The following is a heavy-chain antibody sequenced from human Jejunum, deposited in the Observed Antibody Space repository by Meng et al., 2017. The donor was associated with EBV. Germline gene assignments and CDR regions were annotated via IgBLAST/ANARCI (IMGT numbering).Heavy chain of an antibody. CDR3: AKGGSYSSSWYLDY. Sequence: QLGEVWEGVVQPGRLLSLCFAAAGFGFRDYAMHWVRQAPGKGLEWVSVITYDASNIYYADSVKGRFTISRDNSKNTLYLQMNSLRAEDTAVYYCAKGGSYSSSWYLDYWGQGALVTVSS. J-gene: IGHJ4*02. CDR1: GFGFRDYA. V-gene: IGHV3-30*18. D-gene: IGHD6-13*01. CDR2: ITYDASNI.